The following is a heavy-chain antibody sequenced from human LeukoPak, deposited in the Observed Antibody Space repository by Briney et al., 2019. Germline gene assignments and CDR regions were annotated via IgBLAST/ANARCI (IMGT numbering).Heavy chain of an antibody. J-gene: IGHJ4*02. CDR1: GFTFSSYW. CDR2: INSDGSST. V-gene: IGHV3-74*01. D-gene: IGHD4-11*01. Sequence: GGSLRLSCAASGFTFSSYWMHWVRQAPGKGLVWVSRINSDGSSTSYADSVKGRFTISRDNAKNTLYLQMNSLRAEDTAVYYCARDIWFYSNYGGTDYWGQGTLVTVSS. CDR3: ARDIWFYSNYGGTDY.